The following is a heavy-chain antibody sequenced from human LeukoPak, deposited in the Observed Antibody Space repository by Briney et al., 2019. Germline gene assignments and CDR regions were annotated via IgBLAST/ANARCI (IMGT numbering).Heavy chain of an antibody. V-gene: IGHV3-21*01. D-gene: IGHD2-15*01. CDR2: ISGSNSYI. Sequence: GGSLRLSCAASGFTFSSYTMHWIRQAPGKGLEWVSSISGSNSYIFYADSVKGRFTVSRDNAKNSLDLQMNSLRDEDTAVYYCARARASGRSGFDYWGQGTLVTVSS. CDR1: GFTFSSYT. CDR3: ARARASGRSGFDY. J-gene: IGHJ4*02.